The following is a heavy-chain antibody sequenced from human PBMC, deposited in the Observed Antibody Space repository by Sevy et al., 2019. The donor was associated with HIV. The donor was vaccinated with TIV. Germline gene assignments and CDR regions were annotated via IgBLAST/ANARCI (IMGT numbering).Heavy chain of an antibody. V-gene: IGHV3-66*01. CDR1: AFPVSSNY. CDR3: ARGKSGYGYGLDY. J-gene: IGHJ4*02. Sequence: GGSLRLSCAASAFPVSSNYRSWVRQAPGKGLEWVSVIYSDGSTYHADPVKGRFTISRDNSKNTLYLQMNSLRVEDTAVYYCARGKSGYGYGLDYWGQGTLVTVSS. D-gene: IGHD5-18*01. CDR2: IYSDGST.